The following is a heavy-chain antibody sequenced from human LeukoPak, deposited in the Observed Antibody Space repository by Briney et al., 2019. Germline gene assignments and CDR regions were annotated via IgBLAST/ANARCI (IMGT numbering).Heavy chain of an antibody. CDR2: IYYSGST. V-gene: IGHV4-59*01. D-gene: IGHD3-22*01. CDR1: GGSIGSYY. J-gene: IGHJ2*01. Sequence: SETLSLTCTVSGGSIGSYYWSWIRQPPGKGLEWIGYIYYSGSTNYNTSLKSRVTISVDTSKNQFSLKLSSVTAADTAVYYCARDLVDRLQRGYWYFDLWGRGTLVTVSS. CDR3: ARDLVDRLQRGYWYFDL.